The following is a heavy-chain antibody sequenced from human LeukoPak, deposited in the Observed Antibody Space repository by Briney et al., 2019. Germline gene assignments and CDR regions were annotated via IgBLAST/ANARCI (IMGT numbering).Heavy chain of an antibody. CDR1: GVTFSSYA. J-gene: IGHJ4*02. D-gene: IGHD3-9*01. CDR2: ISGSGVST. V-gene: IGHV3-23*01. CDR3: TKELFRYFD. Sequence: AGSLRLSCAASGVTFSSYARSWVRQAPGKGLEWVSAISGSGVSTYYADSVSGGFTISRENYKKMLYLQMNTPRAEDTVVYYCTKELFRYFDWGQGTLVTVSS.